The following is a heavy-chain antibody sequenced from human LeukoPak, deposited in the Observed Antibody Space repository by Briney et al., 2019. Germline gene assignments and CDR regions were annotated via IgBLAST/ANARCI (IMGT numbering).Heavy chain of an antibody. V-gene: IGHV1-69*01. CDR1: GGTFSSYA. Sequence: ASVKVSCKASGGTFSSYAISWVRQAPGQGLEWMGGIIPIFGTANYAQKFQGRVTITADESTSTAYMELSSLRSEDTAVYYCARGPITMIVALSAFDIWGQGTMVTVSS. J-gene: IGHJ3*02. CDR3: ARGPITMIVALSAFDI. CDR2: IIPIFGTA. D-gene: IGHD3-22*01.